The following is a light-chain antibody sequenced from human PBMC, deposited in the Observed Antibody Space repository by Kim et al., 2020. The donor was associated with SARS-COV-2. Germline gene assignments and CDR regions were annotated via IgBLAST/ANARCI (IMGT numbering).Light chain of an antibody. V-gene: IGLV2-11*01. Sequence: QSALTQPRSVSGSPGQSVTISCTGTSSDVGGYNYVSWYQQHPGKAPKLMIYDVSKRPSGVPDRFSGSKSGNTASLTISGLQAEDEADYYCCSYAGSYTWVFGGGTQRPS. CDR1: SSDVGGYNY. J-gene: IGLJ3*02. CDR2: DVS. CDR3: CSYAGSYTWV.